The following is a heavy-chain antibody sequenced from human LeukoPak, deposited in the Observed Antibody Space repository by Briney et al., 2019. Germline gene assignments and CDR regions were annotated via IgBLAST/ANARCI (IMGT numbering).Heavy chain of an antibody. Sequence: SETLSLTCTVSGGSISSGSYYWSWIRQPAGKGLEWIGRIYTSGSTNYNPSLKSRVTISVDTPKNQFSLKLSSVTAADTAVYYCARVIYYYYRDVWGKGTTVTVSS. CDR2: IYTSGST. CDR3: ARVIYYYYRDV. J-gene: IGHJ6*03. CDR1: GGSISSGSYY. V-gene: IGHV4-61*02.